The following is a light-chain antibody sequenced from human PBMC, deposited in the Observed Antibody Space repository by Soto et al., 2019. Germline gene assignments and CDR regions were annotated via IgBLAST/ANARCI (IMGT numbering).Light chain of an antibody. CDR3: MQVTYAPKT. V-gene: IGKV2-30*02. J-gene: IGKJ1*01. CDR2: KVS. Sequence: EVVMTQSPLSLPVTLGQPASISCRSSQSLVHSNGNTFLTWFQQRPGQSPRRLIYKVSIRDYGGSDRFISSGSGTNLTLKISRVEAEDVGVYYCMQVTYAPKTFGQGTMVEI. CDR1: QSLVHSNGNTF.